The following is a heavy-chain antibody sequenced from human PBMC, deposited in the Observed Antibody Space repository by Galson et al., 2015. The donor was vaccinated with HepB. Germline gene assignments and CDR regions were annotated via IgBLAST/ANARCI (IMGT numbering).Heavy chain of an antibody. CDR2: IYSGGST. CDR3: ARDLGPMVRGPGGDY. CDR1: GFTVSSNY. D-gene: IGHD3-10*01. V-gene: IGHV3-66*01. J-gene: IGHJ4*02. Sequence: SLRLSCAASGFTVSSNYMSWVRQAPGKGLEWVSVIYSGGSTYYADSVKGRYTISRDNSKNTLYLQMNSLRAEDTAVYYCARDLGPMVRGPGGDYWGQGTLVTVSS.